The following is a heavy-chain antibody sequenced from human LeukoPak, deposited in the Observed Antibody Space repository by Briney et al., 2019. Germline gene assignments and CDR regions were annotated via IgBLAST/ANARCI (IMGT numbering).Heavy chain of an antibody. CDR1: GYTFTSYY. CDR2: INPNSGGT. Sequence: ASVKVSCKASGYTFTSYYMHWVRRAPGQGLEWMGWINPNSGGTNYAQKFQGRVTMTRDTSISTAYMELSRLRSDDTAVYYCARELDIVATNDYWGQGTLVTVSS. V-gene: IGHV1-2*02. J-gene: IGHJ4*02. D-gene: IGHD5-12*01. CDR3: ARELDIVATNDY.